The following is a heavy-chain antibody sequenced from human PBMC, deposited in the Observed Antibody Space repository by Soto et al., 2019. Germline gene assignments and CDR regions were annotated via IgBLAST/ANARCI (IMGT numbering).Heavy chain of an antibody. J-gene: IGHJ4*02. CDR1: GFTFSNYV. Sequence: EVQLLDSGGGLVQPGGSLRLSCAASGFTFSNYVMTWVRQGPGKGLEWVSGISGSGGRSYYADSVKGRFTISRDNSKSTLYLQMNSLRAEDPAVYYCAKAYFVWSSEQPYYFDYWGQGTLVTVSS. CDR2: ISGSGGRS. CDR3: AKAYFVWSSEQPYYFDY. D-gene: IGHD3-16*01. V-gene: IGHV3-23*01.